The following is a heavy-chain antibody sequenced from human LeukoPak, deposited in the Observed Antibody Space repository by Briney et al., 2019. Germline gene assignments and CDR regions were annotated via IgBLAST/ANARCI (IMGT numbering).Heavy chain of an antibody. V-gene: IGHV1-18*01. CDR1: GYTFTSYG. Sequence: GASVKVSCKTSGYTFTSYGFSWVRQAPGQGLEWVGWISAYNGNTNYAQKLQGRVTMSTDTSTSTAYMEPRSLSSDDTAVYYCARDRTGSVRDGLYYWGQGTLVTVSS. CDR3: ARDRTGSVRDGLYY. CDR2: ISAYNGNT. D-gene: IGHD3-9*01. J-gene: IGHJ4*02.